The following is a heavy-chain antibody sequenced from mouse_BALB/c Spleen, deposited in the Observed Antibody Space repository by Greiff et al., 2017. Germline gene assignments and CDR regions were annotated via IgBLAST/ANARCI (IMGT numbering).Heavy chain of an antibody. CDR1: GDSITSGY. J-gene: IGHJ4*01. CDR2: ISYSGST. D-gene: IGHD2-14*01. CDR3: ARYDYRYDRAYAMDY. Sequence: EVKLMESGPSLVKPSQTLSLTCSVTGDSITSGYWNWIRKFPGNKLEYMGYISYSGSTYYNPSLKSRISITRDTSKNQYYLQLNSVTTEDTATYYCARYDYRYDRAYAMDYWGQGTSVTVSS. V-gene: IGHV3-8*02.